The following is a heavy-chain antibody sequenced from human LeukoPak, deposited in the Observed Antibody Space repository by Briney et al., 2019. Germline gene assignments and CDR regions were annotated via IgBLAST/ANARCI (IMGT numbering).Heavy chain of an antibody. CDR2: IYYSGST. D-gene: IGHD4-23*01. CDR3: ARDLYMTTVVTLWYFDY. V-gene: IGHV4-39*07. CDR1: GGSISSSSYY. Sequence: PSETLSLTCTVSGGSISSSSYYWGWIRQPPGKGLEWIGSIYYSGSTYYNPSLKSRVTISVDTSKNQFSLKLSSVTAADTAVYYCARDLYMTTVVTLWYFDYWGQGTLVTVSS. J-gene: IGHJ4*02.